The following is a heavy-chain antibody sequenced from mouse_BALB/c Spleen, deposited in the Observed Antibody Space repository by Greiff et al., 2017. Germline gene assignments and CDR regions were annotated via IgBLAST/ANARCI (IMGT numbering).Heavy chain of an antibody. V-gene: IGHV1S22*01. CDR1: GYTFTSYW. J-gene: IGHJ2*01. D-gene: IGHD1-1*01. CDR2: IYPGSGST. Sequence: LQQPGSELVRPGASVKLSCKASGYTFTSYWMHWVKQRPGQGLEWIGNIYPGSGSTNYDEKFKSKATLTVDTSSSTAYMQLSSLTSEDSAVYYCTRSPSTTTVVATDYWGQGTTLTVSS. CDR3: TRSPSTTTVVATDY.